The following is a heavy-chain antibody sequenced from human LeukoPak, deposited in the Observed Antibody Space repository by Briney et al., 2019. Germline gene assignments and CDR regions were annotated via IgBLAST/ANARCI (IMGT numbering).Heavy chain of an antibody. Sequence: GGPLRLSCAASGYTFSSNAMTWVRQAPGKGLEWVSAISGSGDSTYYADSVEGRFTISRDNSQNTLYLQMNSLRAEDTAVYYCARRKYNDYGRLDYWGQGTPVTVSS. CDR1: GYTFSSNA. V-gene: IGHV3-23*01. D-gene: IGHD5-12*01. CDR3: ARRKYNDYGRLDY. CDR2: ISGSGDST. J-gene: IGHJ4*02.